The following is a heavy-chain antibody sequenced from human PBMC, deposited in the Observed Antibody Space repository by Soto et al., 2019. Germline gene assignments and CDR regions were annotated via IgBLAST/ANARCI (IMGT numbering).Heavy chain of an antibody. CDR1: GFTFSSYA. V-gene: IGHV3-23*01. CDR3: ARRGSGGYFWY. CDR2: ISGSGGST. Sequence: EVQLLESGGGLVQPGGSLRLSCAASGFTFSSYAMRWVGQAPVKGLEWVSAISGSGGSTYYADSVKGRFTISRDNSKHSLYLQMCSLRAVDTAVYYCARRGSGGYFWYWGEGTLVTFSS. D-gene: IGHD1-26*01. J-gene: IGHJ4*02.